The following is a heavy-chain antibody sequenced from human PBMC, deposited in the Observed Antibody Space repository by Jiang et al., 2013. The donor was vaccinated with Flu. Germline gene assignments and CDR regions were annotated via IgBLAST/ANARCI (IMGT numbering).Heavy chain of an antibody. CDR3: AKGRTRGIAVAGANWFDP. Sequence: VQLLESGGGLVQPGRSLRLSCAASGFTFDDYAMHWVRQAPGKGLEWVSGISWNSGSIGYADSVKGRFTISRDNAKNSLYLQMNSLRAEDTALYYCAKGRTRGIAVAGANWFDPWGQGTLVTVSS. V-gene: IGHV3-9*01. D-gene: IGHD6-19*01. J-gene: IGHJ5*02. CDR2: ISWNSGSI. CDR1: GFTFDDYA.